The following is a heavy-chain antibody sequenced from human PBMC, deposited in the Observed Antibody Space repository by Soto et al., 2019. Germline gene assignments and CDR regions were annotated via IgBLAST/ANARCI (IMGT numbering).Heavy chain of an antibody. D-gene: IGHD2-2*02. CDR2: IYSGGST. CDR3: VRAIRPIPHFGY. J-gene: IGHJ4*02. CDR1: GFTVSSNY. V-gene: IGHV3-53*01. Sequence: EVQLVESGGGLIQPGGSLRLSCAASGFTVSSNYMSWVRQAPGKGLEWVSVIYSGGSTYYADSVKGRFTISRDNSKNTLYLQMNNLRAEDTAVYYCVRAIRPIPHFGYWGPGTLVTGSS.